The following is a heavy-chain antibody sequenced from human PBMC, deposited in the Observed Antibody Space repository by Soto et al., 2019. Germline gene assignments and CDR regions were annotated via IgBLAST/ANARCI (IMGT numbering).Heavy chain of an antibody. CDR2: ISGSGGST. D-gene: IGHD6-19*01. Sequence: XGSLRLTFSASGFTFSSYAMSWIRQAPGKGLEWVSAISGSGGSTYYAESVKGRFTISRDNSKNTLYLQINSLRAEDTAVYYCAKAQRVAGYYFDDWGQGTLVTVSS. CDR3: AKAQRVAGYYFDD. CDR1: GFTFSSYA. J-gene: IGHJ4*02. V-gene: IGHV3-23*01.